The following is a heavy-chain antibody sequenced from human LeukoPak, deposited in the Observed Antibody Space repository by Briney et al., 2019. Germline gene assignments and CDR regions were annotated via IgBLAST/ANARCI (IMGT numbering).Heavy chain of an antibody. CDR3: ARVPMVRGYYYYYYYMDV. J-gene: IGHJ6*03. V-gene: IGHV1-46*01. Sequence: ASVKVSCKASGYTFTSYYLQWVRQAPGQGLEWMGIINPSGGNTSYAQKFQGRVTMTRDMSTSTVYMELSSLRSEDTAVYYCARVPMVRGYYYYYYYMDVWGKGTTVTVSS. CDR1: GYTFTSYY. CDR2: INPSGGNT. D-gene: IGHD3-10*01.